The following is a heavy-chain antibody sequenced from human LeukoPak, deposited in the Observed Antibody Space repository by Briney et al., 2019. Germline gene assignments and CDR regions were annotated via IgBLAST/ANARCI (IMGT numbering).Heavy chain of an antibody. CDR2: ISHDGNNE. CDR3: AKANHDSSGFSFDY. V-gene: IGHV3-30*18. Sequence: GGSLRLSCAASGFTFSNYGVHWVRQAPGKGLDWVAVISHDGNNEYYADSVKGRFTISRDNYKNTLYLQMNGLRAEDTAMYYCAKANHDSSGFSFDYWGQGTLVTVSS. J-gene: IGHJ4*02. D-gene: IGHD3-22*01. CDR1: GFTFSNYG.